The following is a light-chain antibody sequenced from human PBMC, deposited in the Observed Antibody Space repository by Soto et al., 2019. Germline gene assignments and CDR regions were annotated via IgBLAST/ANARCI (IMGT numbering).Light chain of an antibody. J-gene: IGLJ2*01. V-gene: IGLV1-40*01. CDR2: GNS. CDR3: QSYDSSLSGFDVV. Sequence: QSVLTQPPSVSGAPGQRVTISFTGRSSNIGAGYDVHWYQQLPGTAPKLLIYGNSNRPSGVPDRFSGSKSGTSASLAITGLQAEDEADYYCQSYDSSLSGFDVVFGGGTKLTVL. CDR1: SSNIGAGYD.